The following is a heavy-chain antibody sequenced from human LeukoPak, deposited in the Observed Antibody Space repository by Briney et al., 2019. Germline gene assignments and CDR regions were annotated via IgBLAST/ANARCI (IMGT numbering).Heavy chain of an antibody. CDR1: GGCISSYY. CDR3: ARDGDLGIFDY. Sequence: SETLSLTCTVSGGCISSYYWSWIRQPAGKGLERIGRIYTSGSTNYNPSLKSRVTMSVDTSKNQFSLKLSSVTAADTAVYYCARDGDLGIFDYWGQGTLVTVSS. D-gene: IGHD3-16*01. V-gene: IGHV4-4*07. J-gene: IGHJ4*02. CDR2: IYTSGST.